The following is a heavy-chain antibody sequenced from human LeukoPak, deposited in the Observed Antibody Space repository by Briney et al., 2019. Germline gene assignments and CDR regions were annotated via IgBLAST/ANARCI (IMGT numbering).Heavy chain of an antibody. CDR2: IDKDGNEE. J-gene: IGHJ6*03. V-gene: IGHV3-7*04. Sequence: PGGSLRLSCAASGFTFSDYWMHWVRQAPGKGLEWVATIDKDGNEEHYVESVKGRFTISRDNARNSLFLEMNSLRAEDTAVYYCARVFGYYYYYLDVWGKGTPVIISS. CDR1: GFTFSDYW. CDR3: ARVFGYYYYYLDV. D-gene: IGHD3-3*01.